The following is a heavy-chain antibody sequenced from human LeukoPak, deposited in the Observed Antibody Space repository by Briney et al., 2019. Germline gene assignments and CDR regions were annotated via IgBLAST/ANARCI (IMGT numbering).Heavy chain of an antibody. D-gene: IGHD3-3*01. CDR1: GFTFSSYW. Sequence: GGSLRLSCAASGFTFSSYWMSWVRQAPGKGLEWVANIKQDGSEKYYVDSVKGRFTISRDNGKNSLYLQMNSLRVEDMAVYYCARAPREWLLGYHFEYWGQGTLVTVSS. CDR2: IKQDGSEK. CDR3: ARAPREWLLGYHFEY. V-gene: IGHV3-7*01. J-gene: IGHJ4*02.